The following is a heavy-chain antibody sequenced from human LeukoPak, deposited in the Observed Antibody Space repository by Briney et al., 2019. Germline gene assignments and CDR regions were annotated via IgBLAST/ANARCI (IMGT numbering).Heavy chain of an antibody. CDR3: ARGAGYYSSTSCFYNWFDP. J-gene: IGHJ5*02. CDR1: GGTFSSYA. V-gene: IGHV1-69*06. D-gene: IGHD2-2*01. CDR2: IIPIFGTA. Sequence: SVKVSCKASGGTFSSYAISWVRQAPGQGLEWMGGIIPIFGTANYAQKFQGRVTITADKSTSTAYMELSSLRSEDTAVYYCARGAGYYSSTSCFYNWFDPWGQGTLVTVSS.